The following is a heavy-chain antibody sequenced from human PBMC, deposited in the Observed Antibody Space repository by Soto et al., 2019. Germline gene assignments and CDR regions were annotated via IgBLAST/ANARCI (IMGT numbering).Heavy chain of an antibody. Sequence: HPGGSLRLSCAASGFTFSSYAMHWVRQAPGKGLEWVAVISYDGSNKYYADSVKGRFTISRDNSKNTLYLQMNSLRAEDTAVYYCARERILRFLEWLLPTDYGMDVWGQGTTVTVSS. CDR1: GFTFSSYA. J-gene: IGHJ6*02. V-gene: IGHV3-30-3*01. CDR3: ARERILRFLEWLLPTDYGMDV. D-gene: IGHD3-3*01. CDR2: ISYDGSNK.